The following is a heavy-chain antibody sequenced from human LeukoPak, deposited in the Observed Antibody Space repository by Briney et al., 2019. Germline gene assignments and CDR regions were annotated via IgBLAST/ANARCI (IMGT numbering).Heavy chain of an antibody. Sequence: SETLSLTCTVSGGSISSYYWSWIRQPPGKGLEWIGYIYYSGSTNYNPSLKSRVTISVDTSKNQFSLKLSSVTASDTAVHYCARGGAPCDLFPTGGWLDPWGRGTRVTVSS. CDR1: GGSISSYY. V-gene: IGHV4-59*01. CDR2: IYYSGST. CDR3: ARGGAPCDLFPTGGWLDP. D-gene: IGHD7-27*01. J-gene: IGHJ5*02.